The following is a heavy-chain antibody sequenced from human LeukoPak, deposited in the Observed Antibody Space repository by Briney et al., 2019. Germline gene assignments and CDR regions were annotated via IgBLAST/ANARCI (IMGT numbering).Heavy chain of an antibody. CDR1: GGSFSGYY. Sequence: KSSETLSLTCAVYGGSFSGYYWSWIRQPPGKGLEWIGEINHSGSTNYNPSLKSRVTISVDTSKSQFSLKLSSVTAADTAVYYCARGWRSSSWTYFDYWGQGTLVTVSS. CDR2: INHSGST. D-gene: IGHD6-13*01. J-gene: IGHJ4*02. V-gene: IGHV4-34*01. CDR3: ARGWRSSSWTYFDY.